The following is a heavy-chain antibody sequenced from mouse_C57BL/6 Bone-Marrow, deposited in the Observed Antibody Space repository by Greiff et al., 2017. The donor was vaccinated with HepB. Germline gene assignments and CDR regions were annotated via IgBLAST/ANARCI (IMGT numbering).Heavy chain of an antibody. CDR3: VRHNLLKAMDY. CDR2: IRSKSNNYAT. Sequence: EVKLVESGGGLVQPKGSLKLSCAASGFSFNTYAMNWVRQAPGKGLEWVARIRSKSNNYATYYADSVKDRFTISRDDSESMLYLQMNNLKTEDTAMYYCVRHNLLKAMDYWGRRTSVTVSS. D-gene: IGHD1-1*01. CDR1: GFSFNTYA. J-gene: IGHJ4*01. V-gene: IGHV10-1*01.